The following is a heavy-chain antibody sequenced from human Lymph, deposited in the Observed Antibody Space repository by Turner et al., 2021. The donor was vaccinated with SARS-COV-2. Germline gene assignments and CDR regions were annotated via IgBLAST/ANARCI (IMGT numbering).Heavy chain of an antibody. CDR2: SYYRGST. V-gene: IGHV4-59*11. Sequence: QVQLQESGPILVKPLETLSLTCTVSGGSMNSHYWSWVRQPPGKRLEWIGYSYYRGSTNYNPTLESRVTISVDTSRNQFSLNLTSVTDADTAIYYCARETVNNWVDPWGQGTLVTVSS. CDR1: GGSMNSHY. CDR3: ARETVNNWVDP. D-gene: IGHD2-21*02. J-gene: IGHJ5*02.